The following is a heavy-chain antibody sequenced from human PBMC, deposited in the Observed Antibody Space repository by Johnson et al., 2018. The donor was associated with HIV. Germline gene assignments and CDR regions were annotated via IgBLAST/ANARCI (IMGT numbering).Heavy chain of an antibody. CDR3: ARDFVAFGECTAFDI. CDR2: INWNGGST. J-gene: IGHJ3*02. D-gene: IGHD3-10*01. CDR1: GFTFDDYG. V-gene: IGHV3-20*04. Sequence: VQLVESGGGVVRPGGSLRLSCAASGFTFDDYGMNWVRQAPGKGLEWVSGINWNGGSTGYADSVKGRFTISRDNAKNSFYLQMNSLRAEDTALYYCARDFVAFGECTAFDIWGQGTMVAVSS.